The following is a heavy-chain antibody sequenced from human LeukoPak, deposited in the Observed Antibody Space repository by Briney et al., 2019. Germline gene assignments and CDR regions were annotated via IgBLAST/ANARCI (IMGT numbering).Heavy chain of an antibody. CDR3: ADLCISMIGGV. CDR1: GFTFSSYE. CDR2: ISNSESTI. D-gene: IGHD3-10*02. J-gene: IGHJ6*04. V-gene: IGHV3-48*03. Sequence: PGGSLRLSCAASGFTFSSYEMNWVREAPGKGLEWVSYISNSESTIYYADSVKGRFTISRDNAKTSLFLQMNLRTDEDAAVYYGADLCISMIGGVWGKGTTVTVSS.